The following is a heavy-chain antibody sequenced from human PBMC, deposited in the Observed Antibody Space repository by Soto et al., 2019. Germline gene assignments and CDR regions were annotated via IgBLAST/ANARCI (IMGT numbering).Heavy chain of an antibody. J-gene: IGHJ6*02. CDR2: IDPGDSDN. D-gene: IGHD1-1*01. V-gene: IGHV5-10-1*01. CDR3: ARQLPGKLDV. CDR1: GYIFSNYW. Sequence: GESLKISCQGPGYIFSNYWITWVRQMPGKGLEWMGRIDPGDSDNNYSPSFQGHVTMSSDKSINTAFLQWSSLKASDTAIYYCARQLPGKLDVWGQGTTVTVSS.